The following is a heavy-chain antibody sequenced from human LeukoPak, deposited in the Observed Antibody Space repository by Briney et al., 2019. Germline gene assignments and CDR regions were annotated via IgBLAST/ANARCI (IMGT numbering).Heavy chain of an antibody. Sequence: SETLSLTCTVSGGSISSYYWSWIRQPAGKGLEWIGRIYTSGSTNYNPSLKSRVTMSVDTSKNQFSLKLSSVTAADTAVYYCARARIDILTGYYLDYWGQGTLVTVSS. CDR2: IYTSGST. CDR3: ARARIDILTGYYLDY. V-gene: IGHV4-4*07. CDR1: GGSISSYY. D-gene: IGHD3-9*01. J-gene: IGHJ4*02.